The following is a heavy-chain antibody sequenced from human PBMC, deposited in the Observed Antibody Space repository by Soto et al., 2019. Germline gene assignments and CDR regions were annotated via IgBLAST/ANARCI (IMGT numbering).Heavy chain of an antibody. D-gene: IGHD1-1*01. CDR2: IIPIFDTA. J-gene: IGHJ6*04. CDR1: GGTFSDYT. CDR3: ARKRALTAYSYGMEV. V-gene: IGHV1-69*13. Sequence: SVKVSCKASGGTFSDYTINWVRQAPGQRLEWMGGIIPIFDTANYAEKFQGRVTITADESTSTSFMEVSSLRSEDTAVYYCARKRALTAYSYGMEVWGEGTMVTVSA.